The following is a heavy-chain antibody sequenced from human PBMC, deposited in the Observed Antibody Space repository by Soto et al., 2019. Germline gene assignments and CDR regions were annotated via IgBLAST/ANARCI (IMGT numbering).Heavy chain of an antibody. D-gene: IGHD2-8*02. CDR2: INHSGST. CDR1: GGSFSGYY. V-gene: IGHV4-34*01. J-gene: IGHJ4*02. CDR3: ARDKITGLFDY. Sequence: SETLSLTCAIYGGSFSGYYWTWIRQPPGTGLEWIGEINHSGSTNYNPSLKGRVTISVDTSKNQFSLKLTSVTAADTAVYYCARDKITGLFDYWGQGTLVTVSS.